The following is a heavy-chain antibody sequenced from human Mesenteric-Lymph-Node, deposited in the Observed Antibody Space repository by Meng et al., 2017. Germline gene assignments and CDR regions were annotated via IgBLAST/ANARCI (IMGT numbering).Heavy chain of an antibody. CDR1: GFTFSSYW. Sequence: GESLKISCAASGFTFSSYWMHWVRQAPGKGLVWVSRIDGDGSSTSYADSVKGRFTISRDNAKNTLYLQMNSLRAEDTAVYYCARVPYSSSYSYYYGMDVWGQGTTVTVSS. CDR2: IDGDGSST. J-gene: IGHJ6*02. D-gene: IGHD6-6*01. CDR3: ARVPYSSSYSYYYGMDV. V-gene: IGHV3-74*01.